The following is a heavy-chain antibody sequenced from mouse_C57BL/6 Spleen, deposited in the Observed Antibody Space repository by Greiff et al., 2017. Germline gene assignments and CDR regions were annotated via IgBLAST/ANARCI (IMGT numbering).Heavy chain of an antibody. D-gene: IGHD1-1*01. CDR3: ARRSGSSGRYYFDY. CDR2: IDPSDSYT. J-gene: IGHJ2*01. CDR1: GYTFTSYW. V-gene: IGHV1-50*01. Sequence: QVQLQQPGAELVKPGASVKLSCKASGYTFTSYWMQWVKQRPGQGLEWIGEIDPSDSYTNYNQTFKGKATLTVDTSSSTAYMQLSSLTSEDSAVYYCARRSGSSGRYYFDYWGQGTTLTVSS.